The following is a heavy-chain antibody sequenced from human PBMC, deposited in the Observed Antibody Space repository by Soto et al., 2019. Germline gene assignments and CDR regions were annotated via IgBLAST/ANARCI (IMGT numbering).Heavy chain of an antibody. Sequence: SETLSLTCTVSGTSISNYYWSWVRQPPGKGLEWIGDMFYTGSTKSNPSLKSRATLSIDTSKNQFSLKLTSVTAADTAVYYCATYSDFWPNPSKATDIWCPALMLPV. CDR3: ATYSDFWPNPSKATDI. D-gene: IGHD3-3*01. J-gene: IGHJ3*02. CDR2: MFYTGST. CDR1: GTSISNYY. V-gene: IGHV4-59*01.